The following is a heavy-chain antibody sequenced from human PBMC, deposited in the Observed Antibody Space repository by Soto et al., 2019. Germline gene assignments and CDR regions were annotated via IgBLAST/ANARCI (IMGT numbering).Heavy chain of an antibody. CDR1: GGSISSYY. J-gene: IGHJ5*02. CDR3: ARTLIAVAGDQFIWFDP. V-gene: IGHV4-59*01. D-gene: IGHD6-19*01. CDR2: IYYSGST. Sequence: SETLSLTCTVSGGSISSYYWSWIRQPPGKGLEWIGYIYYSGSTNYNPSLKSRVTISVDTSKNQFSLKLSSVTAADTAVYYCARTLIAVAGDQFIWFDPWGQGTLVTVSS.